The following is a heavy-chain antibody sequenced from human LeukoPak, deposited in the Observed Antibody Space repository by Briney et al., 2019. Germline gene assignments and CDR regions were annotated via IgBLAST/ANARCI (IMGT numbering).Heavy chain of an antibody. CDR3: AREMATIVADAFDI. CDR2: IYYSGST. J-gene: IGHJ3*02. D-gene: IGHD5-24*01. V-gene: IGHV4-39*02. CDR1: GGSISSSSYY. Sequence: SETLSLTCTVSGGSISSSSYYWGWIRQPPGKGLEWIGSIYYSGSTYYNPSLKSRVTISVDTSKNQFSLKLSSVTAADTAVYYCAREMATIVADAFDIWGQGTMVTVSS.